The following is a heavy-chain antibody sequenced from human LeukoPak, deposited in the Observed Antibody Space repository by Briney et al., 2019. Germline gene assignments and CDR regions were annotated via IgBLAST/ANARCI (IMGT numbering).Heavy chain of an antibody. CDR1: GFTFSSYG. CDR3: ARGRNMLTVFDYFD. J-gene: IGHJ4*02. Sequence: PGGSLRLSCAASGFTFSSYGMHWVRQAPGKGLEWVAFIRYDGSNKYYADSVKGRFTISRDNSKNTLYLQMNSLTAEDTAVYFCARGRNMLTVFDYFDWGQGTLVTVSS. D-gene: IGHD2/OR15-2a*01. CDR2: IRYDGSNK. V-gene: IGHV3-30*02.